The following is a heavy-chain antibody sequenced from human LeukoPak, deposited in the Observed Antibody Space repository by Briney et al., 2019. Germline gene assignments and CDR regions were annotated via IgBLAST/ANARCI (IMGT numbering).Heavy chain of an antibody. Sequence: PSETLSLTCTVSGGSVSSGSYYWSWIRQPPGKGLEWIGYIYYSGSTNYNPSLKSRVTISVDTSKNQFSLKLSSVTAADTAVYYCARGPPSSGWYPDYYYGMDVWGQGTTVTVSS. V-gene: IGHV4-61*01. J-gene: IGHJ6*02. CDR1: GGSVSSGSYY. CDR2: IYYSGST. CDR3: ARGPPSSGWYPDYYYGMDV. D-gene: IGHD6-19*01.